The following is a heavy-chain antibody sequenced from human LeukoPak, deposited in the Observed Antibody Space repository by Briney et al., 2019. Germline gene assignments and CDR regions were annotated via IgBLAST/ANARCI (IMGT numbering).Heavy chain of an antibody. J-gene: IGHJ4*02. Sequence: GGSLRLSCADSGITFSGNWMSWVRQAPGKGLEWVALISYDGSNKYYADSVKGRFTISRDNSKNTLYLQMNSLRAEDTAVYYCARDSSGPAYWGQGTLVTVSS. V-gene: IGHV3-30-3*01. CDR3: ARDSSGPAY. CDR2: ISYDGSNK. D-gene: IGHD3-22*01. CDR1: GITFSGNW.